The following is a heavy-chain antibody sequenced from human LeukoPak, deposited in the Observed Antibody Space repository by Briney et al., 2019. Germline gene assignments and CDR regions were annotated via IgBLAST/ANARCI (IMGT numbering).Heavy chain of an antibody. Sequence: GGSLRLSCAASGFTFDTYSMNWVRQAPGKGLEWVSYISSGGSTIYYADSVRGRFTISRDNSKNTLYLQMNSLRAEDTAIYYCAKKYGVTVYGSGLNYFDYWGQGTLVTVSS. CDR1: GFTFDTYS. J-gene: IGHJ4*02. V-gene: IGHV3-48*01. CDR2: ISSGGSTI. D-gene: IGHD6-19*01. CDR3: AKKYGVTVYGSGLNYFDY.